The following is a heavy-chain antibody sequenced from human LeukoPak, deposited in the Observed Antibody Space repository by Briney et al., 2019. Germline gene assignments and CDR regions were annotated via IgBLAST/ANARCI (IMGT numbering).Heavy chain of an antibody. CDR3: ARFRGSGSAFDI. D-gene: IGHD3-10*01. V-gene: IGHV4-4*07. CDR2: IYTSGNT. J-gene: IGHJ3*02. CDR1: GGSTNTYY. Sequence: SETLSLTCTVSGGSTNTYYWSWLRQPAGKGLEWIGRIYTSGNTNYSPSLKSRITMSVDTSKNQFSLNLSCVTAADTAVYYCARFRGSGSAFDIWGQGTMVTVSS.